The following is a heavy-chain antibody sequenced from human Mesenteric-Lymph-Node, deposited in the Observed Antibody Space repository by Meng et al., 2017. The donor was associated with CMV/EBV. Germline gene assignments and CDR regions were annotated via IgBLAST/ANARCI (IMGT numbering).Heavy chain of an antibody. CDR1: GFTFSSYW. J-gene: IGHJ6*02. CDR3: ALGSTSCYRADCYGMDV. D-gene: IGHD2-2*02. V-gene: IGHV3-74*01. CDR2: INSDGSST. Sequence: GGSLRLSCAASGFTFSSYWMHWVRQAPGKGLVWVSRINSDGSSTGYADSVKGRFTISRDNAKNTLYPQMNSLRAEDTAVYYCALGSTSCYRADCYGMDVWGQGTTVTVSS.